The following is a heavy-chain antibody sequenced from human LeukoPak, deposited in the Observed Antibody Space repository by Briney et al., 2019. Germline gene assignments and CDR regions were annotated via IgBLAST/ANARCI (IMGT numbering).Heavy chain of an antibody. CDR3: ARGLIMITFGGVIVLDGFDP. CDR2: INHSGST. Sequence: SETLSLTWAVYGGSFSGYYWSWIRQPPGKGLEWIGEINHSGSTNYNPSLKSRVTISVDTSKNQFSLKLSSVTAADTAVYYCARGLIMITFGGVIVLDGFDPWGQGTLVTVSS. V-gene: IGHV4-34*01. CDR1: GGSFSGYY. D-gene: IGHD3-16*02. J-gene: IGHJ5*02.